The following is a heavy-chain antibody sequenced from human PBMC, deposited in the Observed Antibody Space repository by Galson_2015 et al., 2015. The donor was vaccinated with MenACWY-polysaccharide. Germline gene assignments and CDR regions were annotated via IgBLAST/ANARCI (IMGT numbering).Heavy chain of an antibody. V-gene: IGHV3-48*04. CDR2: ISSSGSTI. Sequence: LRLSCAASGFTFSSYTMNWVRQAPGKGLEWVSYISSSGSTISYADSVKGRFTISRDNAQNSLYLQVNSLRAEDTAVYYCVRRLTSRCFDYWGQGTLITVSS. CDR3: VRRLTSRCFDY. D-gene: IGHD2-8*01. J-gene: IGHJ4*02. CDR1: GFTFSSYT.